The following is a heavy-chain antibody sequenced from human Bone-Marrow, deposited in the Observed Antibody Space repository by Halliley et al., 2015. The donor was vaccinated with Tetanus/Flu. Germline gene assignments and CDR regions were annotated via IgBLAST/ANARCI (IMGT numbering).Heavy chain of an antibody. J-gene: IGHJ3*01. V-gene: IGHV3-33*01. D-gene: IGHD4-4*01. CDR2: IWNDGSKK. CDR1: GFTFSDYG. Sequence: SLRLSCAASGFTFSDYGMHWVRQAPGKGLEWVANIWNDGSKKFYPDSVKGRFTISGDNPKNTLYLQMNSLRAEDTAVYYCARKLLPYTNGGAFDLWGQGTMVTVSS. CDR3: ARKLLPYTNGGAFDL.